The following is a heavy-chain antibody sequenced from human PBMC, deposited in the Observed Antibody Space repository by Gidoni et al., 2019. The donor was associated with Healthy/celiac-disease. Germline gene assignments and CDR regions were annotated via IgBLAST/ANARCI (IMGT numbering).Heavy chain of an antibody. Sequence: QLQLQESGPGLVKPSETLSLTCTVSAGSISSSSYYWGWIRQPPGKGLEWIGSIYYSGSTYYNPSLKSRVTISVDTSKNQFSLKLSSVTAADTAVYYCARRVGSAGECFDPWGQGTLVTVSS. J-gene: IGHJ5*02. D-gene: IGHD3-16*01. CDR3: ARRVGSAGECFDP. CDR2: IYYSGST. CDR1: AGSISSSSYY. V-gene: IGHV4-39*01.